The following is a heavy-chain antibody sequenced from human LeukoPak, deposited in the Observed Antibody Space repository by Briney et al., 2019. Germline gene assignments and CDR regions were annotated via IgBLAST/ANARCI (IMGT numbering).Heavy chain of an antibody. J-gene: IGHJ4*02. CDR2: IWPDGSKK. D-gene: IGHD6-25*01. CDR1: GFTFSTYA. CDR3: AKISSSAESNFDY. V-gene: IGHV3-30*02. Sequence: GGSLILSCAASGFTFSTYAMHWVRQAPGKGLEWVAFIWPDGSKKYYADSVKGRFAISRENSKNTVYLQMNDLRPEDTALYFCAKISSSAESNFDYWSQGTLLTVSS.